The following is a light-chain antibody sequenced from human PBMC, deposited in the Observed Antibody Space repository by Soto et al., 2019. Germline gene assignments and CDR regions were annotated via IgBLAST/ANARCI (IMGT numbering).Light chain of an antibody. Sequence: DIHMTQSPSSLSAAVGDRVTITCRASQSTSSYSNWYQQKPEKAPKLLIYAASSLQSGVPSRFSGRGSETDFTLTISSMQPEDIATYYCQQSYSTRRRFVQGTSLDI. J-gene: IGKJ1*01. CDR1: QSTSSY. V-gene: IGKV1-39*01. CDR3: QQSYSTRRR. CDR2: AAS.